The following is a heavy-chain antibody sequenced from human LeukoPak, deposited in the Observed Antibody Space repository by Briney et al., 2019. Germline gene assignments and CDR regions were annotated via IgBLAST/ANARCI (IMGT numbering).Heavy chain of an antibody. CDR2: ISSSGSTI. CDR1: GFTFSDYY. V-gene: IGHV3-11*01. CDR3: ASSRGYYDSPE. Sequence: GGSLRLCCAASGFTFSDYYMSWIRQAAGKGLEWVSYISSSGSTIYYADSVKGRFTISRDNAKNSLYLQMNSLRAEDTAVYYCASSRGYYDSPEWGQGTLVTVSS. J-gene: IGHJ4*02. D-gene: IGHD3-22*01.